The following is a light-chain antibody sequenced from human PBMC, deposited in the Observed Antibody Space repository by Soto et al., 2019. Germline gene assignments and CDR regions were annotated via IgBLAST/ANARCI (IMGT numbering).Light chain of an antibody. J-gene: IGLJ1*01. Sequence: QSVLTQPASVSGSPGQSITISCTGTSSGVGGYNYVCWYQHHPGKAPKLIISEVSNRPSGVSDRFSGSKSGNTASLTISGLQPEDEADYYCTSFTSSTTYVFGTGTKVTVL. CDR2: EVS. CDR3: TSFTSSTTYV. V-gene: IGLV2-14*01. CDR1: SSGVGGYNY.